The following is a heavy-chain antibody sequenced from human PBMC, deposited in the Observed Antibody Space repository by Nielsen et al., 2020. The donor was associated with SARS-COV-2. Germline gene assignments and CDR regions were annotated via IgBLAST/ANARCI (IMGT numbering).Heavy chain of an antibody. D-gene: IGHD6-19*01. Sequence: ASVKVSCKASGYTFTGYYMHWVRQAPGQGLEWMGRINPNSGGTNYAQKFQGRVTMTRDTSTSTVYMELSSLRSEDTAVYYCARIGGEQWLDYYFDYWGQGTLVTVSS. CDR3: ARIGGEQWLDYYFDY. J-gene: IGHJ4*02. CDR2: INPNSGGT. V-gene: IGHV1-2*06. CDR1: GYTFTGYY.